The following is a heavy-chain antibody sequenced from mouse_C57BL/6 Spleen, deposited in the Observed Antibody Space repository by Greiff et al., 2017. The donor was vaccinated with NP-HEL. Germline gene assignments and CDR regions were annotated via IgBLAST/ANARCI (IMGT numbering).Heavy chain of an antibody. CDR3: AKDGYSDSFAY. Sequence: QVQLQQPGAELVKPGASVKLSCKASGYTFTSYWINWVKQRPGQGLEWIGDIYPGSGSTNYNEKFKSKATLTVDKSSSTAYMQLSSLTSEDSAVYYCAKDGYSDSFAYGGQGTTPTAPS. D-gene: IGHD2-3*01. CDR2: IYPGSGST. CDR1: GYTFTSYW. V-gene: IGHV1-55*01. J-gene: IGHJ2*01.